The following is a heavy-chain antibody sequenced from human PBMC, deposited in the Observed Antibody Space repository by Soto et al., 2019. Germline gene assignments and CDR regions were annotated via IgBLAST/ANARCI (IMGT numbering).Heavy chain of an antibody. V-gene: IGHV3-21*01. CDR1: GFTFSSYS. J-gene: IGHJ4*02. Sequence: EVQLVESGGGLVKPGGSLRLSCAASGFTFSSYSMNWVRQAPGKGLEWVSYISSSSSNIYDADSVKGRFTIPRNNTKNSLYLQSTNLRDEDTAVYYCASWAACNWNDQFDYWGQGTLVTVSS. CDR3: ASWAACNWNDQFDY. CDR2: ISSSSSNI. D-gene: IGHD1-1*01.